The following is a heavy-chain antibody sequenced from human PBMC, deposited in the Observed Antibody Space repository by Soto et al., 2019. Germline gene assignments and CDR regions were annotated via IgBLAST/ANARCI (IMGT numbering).Heavy chain of an antibody. V-gene: IGHV1-8*01. CDR3: ARRRXDFWTMDV. D-gene: IGHD3-3*01. CDR1: GYTFTSYD. J-gene: IGHJ6*03. CDR2: MNPNSGNT. Sequence: VASVKVSCKASGYTFTSYDINWVRQATGQGLEWMGWMNPNSGNTGYAQKFQGRVTMTRNTSISTAYMELSSLRSEDTAVYYCARRRXDFWTMDVWGKGTTGTVSS.